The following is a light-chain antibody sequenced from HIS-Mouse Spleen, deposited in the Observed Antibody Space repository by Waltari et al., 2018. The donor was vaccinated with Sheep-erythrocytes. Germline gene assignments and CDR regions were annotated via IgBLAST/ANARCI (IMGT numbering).Light chain of an antibody. V-gene: IGLV3-1*01. CDR3: QAWDSSTAWV. J-gene: IGLJ3*02. CDR2: QDS. Sequence: SYELTQPPSVSVSPGQTASITCSGDKLGDKYACWYQQKPGQSPGLVIYQDSKRPSGLPGRFSGSNSGNTATLTISGTQAMDEADYYCQAWDSSTAWVFGGGTKLTVL. CDR1: KLGDKY.